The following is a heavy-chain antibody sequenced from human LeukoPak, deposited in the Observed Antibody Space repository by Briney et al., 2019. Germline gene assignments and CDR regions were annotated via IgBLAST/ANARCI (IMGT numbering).Heavy chain of an antibody. V-gene: IGHV1-46*03. Sequence: ASVKVSCKASGYTFTSYYMHWVRQAPGQGLEWMGIINPSGGSTSYAQKFQGRVTMTRDTSTSTVYMELSSLRSEDTAVYYWARENTYYDFWSGYSYYYYYMDVWGKGTTVTVSS. J-gene: IGHJ6*03. D-gene: IGHD3-3*01. CDR3: ARENTYYDFWSGYSYYYYYMDV. CDR1: GYTFTSYY. CDR2: INPSGGST.